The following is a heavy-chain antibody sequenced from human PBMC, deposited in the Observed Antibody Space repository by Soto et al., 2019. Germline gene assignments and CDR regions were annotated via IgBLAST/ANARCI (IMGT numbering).Heavy chain of an antibody. V-gene: IGHV3-33*03. CDR2: IWYDGSNK. CDR1: GVNFSSYG. D-gene: IGHD1-26*01. J-gene: IGHJ4*02. Sequence: GGSLRLSCAASGVNFSSYGMHWVRQAPGKGLEWVTFIWYDGSNKYYVDSVKGRFTISRDNTNNSLHLQMNSLRAEDTAVYYCAKSGSLLHFDSWGQGMLVTVSS. CDR3: AKSGSLLHFDS.